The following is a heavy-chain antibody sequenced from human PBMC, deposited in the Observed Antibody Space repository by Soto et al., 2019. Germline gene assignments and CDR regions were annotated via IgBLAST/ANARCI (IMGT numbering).Heavy chain of an antibody. CDR1: GFTFSSYA. Sequence: GGSLRLSCAASGFTFSSYAMHWVRQAPGKGLEWVAVISYDGSNKYYADSVKGRFTISRDISTNMFFLQMNKLSAEDMATYYCARAGFERLYFDQWGRGTLVTVSS. D-gene: IGHD1-1*01. CDR2: ISYDGSNK. CDR3: ARAGFERLYFDQ. J-gene: IGHJ4*02. V-gene: IGHV3-30*14.